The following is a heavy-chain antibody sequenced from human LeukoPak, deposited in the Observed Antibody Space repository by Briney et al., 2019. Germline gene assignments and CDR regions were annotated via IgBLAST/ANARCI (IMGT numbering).Heavy chain of an antibody. Sequence: GGSLSLSCAASGFTFSSYDMHWVRPATGKGLEWVSAIGTAGDTYYPGSVKGRFTISRENAKNSLYLQMNSLRAGDTAVYYCVCAAAGNAFDIWGQGTMVTVSS. J-gene: IGHJ3*02. CDR2: IGTAGDT. V-gene: IGHV3-13*01. D-gene: IGHD6-13*01. CDR3: VCAAAGNAFDI. CDR1: GFTFSSYD.